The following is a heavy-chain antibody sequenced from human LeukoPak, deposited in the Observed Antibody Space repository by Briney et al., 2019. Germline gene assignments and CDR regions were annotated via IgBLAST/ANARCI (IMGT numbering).Heavy chain of an antibody. D-gene: IGHD2-2*01. CDR3: ARLLGYCSSTSCYAPFDY. V-gene: IGHV1-18*01. Sequence: ASVKVSCKASGYTFTSYGFSWVRQAPGQGLEWMGWVSAYNGNTNYAQKVQGRVTMTTDTSTSTAYMELRSLRSDDTAVYYCARLLGYCSSTSCYAPFDYWGQGTLVTVSS. CDR2: VSAYNGNT. J-gene: IGHJ4*02. CDR1: GYTFTSYG.